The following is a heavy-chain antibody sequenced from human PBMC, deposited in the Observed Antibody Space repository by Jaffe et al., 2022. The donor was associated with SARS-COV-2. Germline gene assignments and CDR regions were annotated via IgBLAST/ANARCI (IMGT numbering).Heavy chain of an antibody. V-gene: IGHV3-23*01. CDR1: GFTFSSYA. J-gene: IGHJ4*02. Sequence: EVQLLESGGDLVQPGGSLRLSCAASGFTFSSYAMSWVRQAPGKGLEWVSAISASGGATYYADSVKGRFTISRDKSKNTLYMQMNSLRVEDTAVYYCAKDAYNSGWYYFDYWGQGTLVTVSS. D-gene: IGHD6-19*01. CDR3: AKDAYNSGWYYFDY. CDR2: ISASGGAT.